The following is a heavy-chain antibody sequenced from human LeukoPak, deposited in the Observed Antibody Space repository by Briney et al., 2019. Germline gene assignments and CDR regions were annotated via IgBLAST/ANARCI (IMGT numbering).Heavy chain of an antibody. D-gene: IGHD2-15*01. J-gene: IGHJ4*02. CDR3: ARGVVAAPQTFDY. Sequence: SETLSLTCTVSGYSISSGYYWGWIRQPPGKGLGWIGSIYHSGSTYYNPSLKSRVTISVDTSKNQFSLKLSSVTAADTAVYYCARGVVAAPQTFDYWGQGTLVTVSS. V-gene: IGHV4-38-2*02. CDR2: IYHSGST. CDR1: GYSISSGYY.